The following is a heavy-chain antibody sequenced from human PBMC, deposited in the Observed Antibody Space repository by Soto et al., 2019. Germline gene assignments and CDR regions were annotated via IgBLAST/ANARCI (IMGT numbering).Heavy chain of an antibody. CDR2: ISAYNGNT. D-gene: IGHD3-3*01. CDR1: GYTFTSYG. CDR3: SRDYYEFWSGYSPNWCDP. J-gene: IGHJ5*02. Sequence: ASVKVSCKASGYTFTSYGISWVRQAPGQGLEWMGWISAYNGNTNYAQKLQGRVTMTTDTSTSTAYMELRSLRSDDTAVYYCSRDYYEFWSGYSPNWCDPWSQGTPVTVSS. V-gene: IGHV1-18*04.